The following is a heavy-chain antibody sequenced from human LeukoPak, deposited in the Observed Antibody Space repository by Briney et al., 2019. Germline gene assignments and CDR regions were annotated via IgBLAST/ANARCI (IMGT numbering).Heavy chain of an antibody. J-gene: IGHJ5*02. CDR2: IYYSGST. V-gene: IGHV4-39*07. Sequence: SETLSLTCTVSGGSISSSSYYWGWIRQPPGKGLEWIGSIYYSGSTYYNPSLKSRVTISVDTSKNQVSLKLSSVTAADTAVYYCARADYASGSYWRIRRWFDPWGQGTLVTVSS. D-gene: IGHD3-10*01. CDR3: ARADYASGSYWRIRRWFDP. CDR1: GGSISSSSYY.